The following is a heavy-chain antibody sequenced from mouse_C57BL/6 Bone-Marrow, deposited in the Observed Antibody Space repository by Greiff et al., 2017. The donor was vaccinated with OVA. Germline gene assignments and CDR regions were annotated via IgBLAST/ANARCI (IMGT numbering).Heavy chain of an antibody. CDR3: AREEALWYRFAY. D-gene: IGHD2-1*01. CDR2: IYPGNSDT. Sequence: EVQLQQSGTVLARPGASVKMSCKTSGYTFTSYWMHWVKQRPGQGLEWIGAIYPGNSDTSYNQKFKGKAKLTAVTSASTAYLELSSLTNEDSAVYYGAREEALWYRFAYWGQGTLVTVSA. V-gene: IGHV1-5*01. CDR1: GYTFTSYW. J-gene: IGHJ3*01.